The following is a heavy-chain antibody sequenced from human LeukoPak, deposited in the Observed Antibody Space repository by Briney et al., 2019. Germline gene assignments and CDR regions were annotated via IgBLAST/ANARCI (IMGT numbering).Heavy chain of an antibody. J-gene: IGHJ6*03. Sequence: GGSLRLSCAASGFSFSSYSMIWVRQAPGKGLEWVSSISASSIYIYYADSMKGRVTISRDNAKNSLYLEMNSLRAEDTAVYYCARDPTLRSSAYYYYYMDVWGKGTTVTVSS. D-gene: IGHD4-17*01. CDR1: GFSFSSYS. V-gene: IGHV3-21*06. CDR3: ARDPTLRSSAYYYYYMDV. CDR2: ISASSIYI.